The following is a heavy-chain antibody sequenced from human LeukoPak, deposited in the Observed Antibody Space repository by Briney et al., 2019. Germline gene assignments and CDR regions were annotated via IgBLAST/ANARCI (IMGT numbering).Heavy chain of an antibody. CDR1: GGTFSSYT. CDR3: ARVATTRITIFGVVNDAFDI. J-gene: IGHJ3*02. CDR2: IIPILGIA. D-gene: IGHD3-3*01. V-gene: IGHV1-69*02. Sequence: SVKVSCKASGGTFSSYTISWVRQAPGQGLEWMGRIIPILGIANYAQKFQGRVTITADKSTSTAYMELSSLRSEDAAVYYCARVATTRITIFGVVNDAFDIWGQGTMVTVSS.